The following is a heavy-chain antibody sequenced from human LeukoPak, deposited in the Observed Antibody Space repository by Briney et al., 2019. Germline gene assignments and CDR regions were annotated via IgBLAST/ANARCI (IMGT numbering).Heavy chain of an antibody. CDR3: ARRGTAYCGGDCYFNWFDP. D-gene: IGHD2-21*02. V-gene: IGHV5-51*01. J-gene: IGHJ5*02. CDR2: IYPGDSDT. CDR1: GYSFSSYW. Sequence: GESLKISCKGSGYSFSSYWIGWVRQMPGKGLEWMGIIYPGDSDTRYSPSFQGQVTISADKSSSTAYLQWSSLKASDTAMYYCARRGTAYCGGDCYFNWFDPWGQGTLVTVSS.